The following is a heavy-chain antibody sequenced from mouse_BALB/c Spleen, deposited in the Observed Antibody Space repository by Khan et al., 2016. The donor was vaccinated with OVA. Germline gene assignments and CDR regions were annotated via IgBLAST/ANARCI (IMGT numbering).Heavy chain of an antibody. CDR1: GYTFVNYW. Sequence: QVRLQQSGAELAKPGASVKMSCKASGYTFVNYWILWVRQRPGQGLEWIGYINPSIAYTENTQNFKDKATLTADKSSSTAYMQLNSLTSEDSAVDYCARRGLRWDFDNWGQGTTLTVSS. CDR3: ARRGLRWDFDN. J-gene: IGHJ2*01. D-gene: IGHD1-1*02. CDR2: INPSIAYT. V-gene: IGHV1-7*01.